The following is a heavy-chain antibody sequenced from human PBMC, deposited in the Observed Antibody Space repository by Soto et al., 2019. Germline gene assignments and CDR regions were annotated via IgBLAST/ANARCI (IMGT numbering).Heavy chain of an antibody. Sequence: QVQLVESGGGVVQPGRSLRLSCAASGFTFSSYGMHWVRQAPGKGLEWVAVIWYDGSNKYYADSVKGRFTISRDNSKNTLYLQMNSLRAEDTAVYYCARDSGSYLPLDYWGQGTLVTVSS. CDR1: GFTFSSYG. V-gene: IGHV3-33*01. J-gene: IGHJ4*02. CDR2: IWYDGSNK. CDR3: ARDSGSYLPLDY. D-gene: IGHD1-26*01.